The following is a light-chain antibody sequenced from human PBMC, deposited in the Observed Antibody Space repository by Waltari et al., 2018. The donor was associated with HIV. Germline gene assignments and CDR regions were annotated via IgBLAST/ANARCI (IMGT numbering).Light chain of an antibody. CDR2: KAS. Sequence: DIQMTQSPSTLSASVGDRVTITCRAGQTSSRWLAWYQQKPGKAPKLLIYKASTLESGVPSRFSGSGSGTAFSLTISSLQPDDFATYYCQQYKDFPITFGGGTKVEIK. V-gene: IGKV1-5*03. CDR3: QQYKDFPIT. J-gene: IGKJ4*01. CDR1: QTSSRW.